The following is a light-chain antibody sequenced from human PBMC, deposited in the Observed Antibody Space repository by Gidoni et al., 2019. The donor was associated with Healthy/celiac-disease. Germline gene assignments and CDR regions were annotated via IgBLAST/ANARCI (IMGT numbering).Light chain of an antibody. CDR3: QKYNSVPPPIT. V-gene: IGKV1-27*01. CDR1: QDISNY. Sequence: DIQIAPSPSPLSASVGDRVTITCRASQDISNYLAWFQQKPGKAPKLLIYATSTLQSGVSSRFSGSVSGTDFTLTISSLQPEDVATYYCQKYNSVPPPITFGQGTRLEIK. J-gene: IGKJ5*01. CDR2: ATS.